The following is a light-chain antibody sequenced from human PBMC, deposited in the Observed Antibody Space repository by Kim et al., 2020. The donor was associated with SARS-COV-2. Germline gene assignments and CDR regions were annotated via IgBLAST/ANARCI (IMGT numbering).Light chain of an antibody. CDR2: QDS. CDR1: KLGDKY. V-gene: IGLV3-1*01. Sequence: VGPGQKASSACSGDKLGDKYACWYQQEPGQVPVLVIYQDSKGPSGIPERFSGSNSGNTATLTISGTQAMDEADYYCQAWDSSIVVFGGGTPLTVL. CDR3: QAWDSSIVV. J-gene: IGLJ2*01.